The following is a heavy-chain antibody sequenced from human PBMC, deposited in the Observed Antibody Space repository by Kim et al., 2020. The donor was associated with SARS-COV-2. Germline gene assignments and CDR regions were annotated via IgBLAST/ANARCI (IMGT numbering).Heavy chain of an antibody. J-gene: IGHJ4*02. D-gene: IGHD3-22*01. V-gene: IGHV3-30*01. CDR3: ARADSSGYSFDY. Sequence: YYADSGKGRFTISRDNSKNTLYLQMNSLRAEDTAVYYCARADSSGYSFDYWGQGTLVTVSS.